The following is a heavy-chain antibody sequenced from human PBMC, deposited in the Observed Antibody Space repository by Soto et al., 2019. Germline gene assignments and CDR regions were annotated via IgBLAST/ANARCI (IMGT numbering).Heavy chain of an antibody. J-gene: IGHJ6*02. CDR2: ISTYNTNI. V-gene: IGHV1-18*01. CDR1: GYTFTSYG. CDR3: ARDDYYYGMDV. Sequence: QVYLLQSGAEVKKPGASVKVSCKTSGYTFTSYGISWVRQAPGQWLEWMGWISTYNTNIYYAQTLQGRVTLTTETSTSTVYMELRTLRSDDTAIYYCARDDYYYGMDVWGQGTTVTVSS.